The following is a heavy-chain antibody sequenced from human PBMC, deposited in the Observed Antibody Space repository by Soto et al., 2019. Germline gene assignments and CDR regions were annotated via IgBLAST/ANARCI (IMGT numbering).Heavy chain of an antibody. CDR3: VRDSFTRGYDLWSGSIPSYGMDV. CDR1: GFTFSSYA. CDR2: ISYDGSNK. J-gene: IGHJ6*02. D-gene: IGHD3-3*01. Sequence: GGSLRLSCAASGFTFSSYAMHWVRQAPGKGLEWVAVISYDGSNKYYADSVKGRFTISRDNSKNTLYLQMNSLRAEDTAVYYCVRDSFTRGYDLWSGSIPSYGMDVWGQGTTVTVSS. V-gene: IGHV3-30-3*01.